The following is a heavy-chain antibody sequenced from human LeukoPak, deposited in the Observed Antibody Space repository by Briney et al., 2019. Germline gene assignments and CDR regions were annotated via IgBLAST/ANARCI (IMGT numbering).Heavy chain of an antibody. CDR3: ARDPGGSSLAYFDY. Sequence: ASVKVSCKASGYTFTSYGISWVRQAPGQVLEWMGWINPNSGGTNYAQKFQGRVTMTRDTSISTAYMELSRLRSDDTAVYYCARDPGGSSLAYFDYWGQGTLVTVSS. J-gene: IGHJ4*02. CDR2: INPNSGGT. D-gene: IGHD6-6*01. CDR1: GYTFTSYG. V-gene: IGHV1-2*02.